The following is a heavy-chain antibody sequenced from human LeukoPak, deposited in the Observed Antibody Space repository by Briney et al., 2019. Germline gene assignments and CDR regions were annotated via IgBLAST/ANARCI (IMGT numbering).Heavy chain of an antibody. V-gene: IGHV3-30*01. Sequence: PGGSLRLSCAASGFTFSSYAMHWVRQAPGKGLEWVALISSDGSNRYYADSVKGRFTISRDNSKNTLYLQMNSLRAEDTAVYYCARGDHDYADYWGQGTLVTVSS. CDR2: ISSDGSNR. J-gene: IGHJ4*02. CDR3: ARGDHDYADY. CDR1: GFTFSSYA.